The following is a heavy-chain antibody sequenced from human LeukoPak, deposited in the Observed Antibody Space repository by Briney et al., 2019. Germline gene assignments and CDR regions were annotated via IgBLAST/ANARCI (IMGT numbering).Heavy chain of an antibody. D-gene: IGHD3-10*01. V-gene: IGHV4-38-2*02. J-gene: IGHJ4*02. Sequence: SETLSLTCTVSGYSISSGYYWGWIRQPPGKGLEWIGSIYHSGSTYYNPSLKSRVTISVDTSKNQFSLKLSSVTAADTAVYYCARRYGSGSSGTFDYWGQGTLVTVSS. CDR3: ARRYGSGSSGTFDY. CDR1: GYSISSGYY. CDR2: IYHSGST.